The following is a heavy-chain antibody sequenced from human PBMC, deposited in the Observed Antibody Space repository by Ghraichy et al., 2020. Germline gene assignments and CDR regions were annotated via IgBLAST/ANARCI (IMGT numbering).Heavy chain of an antibody. CDR1: GFTFSGSA. J-gene: IGHJ5*02. V-gene: IGHV3-73*01. CDR3: TTLNLGHCGGDCYTTFDP. Sequence: LSLTCAASGFTFSGSAMHWVRQASGKGLEWVGRIRSRANNYATEYAASVKGRFTISRDDSKDTAYLQMNSLKTEDTAVYYCTTLNLGHCGGDCYTTFDPWGQGTLVTVSS. CDR2: IRSRANNYAT. D-gene: IGHD2-21*02.